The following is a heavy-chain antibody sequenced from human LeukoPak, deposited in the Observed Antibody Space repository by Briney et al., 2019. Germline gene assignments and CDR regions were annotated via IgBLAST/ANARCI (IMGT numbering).Heavy chain of an antibody. D-gene: IGHD4-17*01. CDR3: TTGTLTSDY. V-gene: IGHV3-15*01. Sequence: PGGSLRLSCAASGFNFNNAWMNWVRQAPGKGLEWVGRIKSKSDGSTTDNAAPVKGRFTISKDDSKNTLYLQMNSLKTEDTGIYYCTTGTLTSDYWGQGTLVTVSS. CDR2: IKSKSDGSTT. CDR1: GFNFNNAW. J-gene: IGHJ4*02.